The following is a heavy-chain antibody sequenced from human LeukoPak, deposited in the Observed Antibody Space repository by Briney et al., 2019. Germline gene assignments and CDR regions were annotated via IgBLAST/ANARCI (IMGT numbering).Heavy chain of an antibody. V-gene: IGHV3-15*01. D-gene: IGHD3-16*01. CDR3: TTVRSTWGY. J-gene: IGHJ4*02. CDR2: IKSKTDGGTR. CDR1: GFTFSDAW. Sequence: GGPLRLSCAASGFTFSDAWMSWVRQAPGKGLEWVGRIKSKTDGGTRDYAAPVKDRFTISRDDSQSTLYLQMNSLKSDDTAVYYCTTVRSTWGYWGQGTLVTVSS.